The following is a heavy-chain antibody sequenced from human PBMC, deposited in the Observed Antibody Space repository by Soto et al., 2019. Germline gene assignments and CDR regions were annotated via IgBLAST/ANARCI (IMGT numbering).Heavy chain of an antibody. D-gene: IGHD6-13*01. CDR3: TRGYSSSWYANYYYYYGMDV. V-gene: IGHV3-49*03. CDR1: GFTFGDYA. CDR2: IRSKAYGGTT. Sequence: PGGSLRLSCTASGFTFGDYAMSRFRQAPGKGLEWVGFIRSKAYGGTTEYAASVKGRFTISRDDSKSIAYLQMNSLKTEDTAVYYCTRGYSSSWYANYYYYYGMDVWGQGTTVAVSS. J-gene: IGHJ6*02.